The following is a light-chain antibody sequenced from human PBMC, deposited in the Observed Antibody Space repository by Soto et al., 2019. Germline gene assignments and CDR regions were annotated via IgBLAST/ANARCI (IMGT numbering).Light chain of an antibody. CDR2: DVS. V-gene: IGLV2-11*01. Sequence: QSALTQPRSVSGSPGQSVTISCTGTSSDVGGYNYVSWYQHHPGKAPKLMIYDVSQRPSGVPDRFSGSKSGNTASLTISGLQAEDEADYYCCSHAGSYTLVFGTGTKVTVL. CDR1: SSDVGGYNY. J-gene: IGLJ1*01. CDR3: CSHAGSYTLV.